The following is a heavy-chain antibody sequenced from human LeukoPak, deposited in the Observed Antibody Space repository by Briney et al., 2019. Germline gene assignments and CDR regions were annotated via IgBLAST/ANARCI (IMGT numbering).Heavy chain of an antibody. J-gene: IGHJ5*02. CDR1: GFTFSSYD. D-gene: IGHD6-19*01. Sequence: GGSLRLSCAASGFTFSSYDMHWVRQATGKGLEWVSAIGTAGDPYYPGSVKGRFTISRENAKNSLYLQMNSLRAGDTAVYYCARGLRLGYSCGFFEFDPWGQGTLVTVSS. CDR2: IGTAGDP. V-gene: IGHV3-13*05. CDR3: ARGLRLGYSCGFFEFDP.